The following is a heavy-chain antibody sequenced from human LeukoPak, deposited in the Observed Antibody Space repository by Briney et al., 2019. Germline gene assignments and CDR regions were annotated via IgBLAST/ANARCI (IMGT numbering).Heavy chain of an antibody. CDR2: TYSVGHS. V-gene: IGHV3-53*01. CDR1: ALTVTSNY. D-gene: IGHD3-10*01. J-gene: IGHJ3*02. CDR3: AREYNMVWGGRWVFDI. Sequence: GRSLRLSCAASALTVTSNYISWVRHAPRNGLEWDSATYSVGHSYYANSLKGRFTISRNNSKNTLNLQMTRLRAEDTAVYYCAREYNMVWGGRWVFDIWGQGTMVAVS.